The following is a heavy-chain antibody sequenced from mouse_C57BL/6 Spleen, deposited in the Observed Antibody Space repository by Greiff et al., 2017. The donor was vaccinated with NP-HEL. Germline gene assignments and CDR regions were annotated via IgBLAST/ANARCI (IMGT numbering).Heavy chain of an antibody. CDR2: IYPGSGST. J-gene: IGHJ1*03. CDR3: ARYYGSSYARCFDV. Sequence: VQLQQSGAELVKPGASVKMSCKASGYTFTSYWITWVKQRPGQGLEWIGDIYPGSGSTNYNEKFKSKATLTVDTSSSTAYMHLSSLTSEDSAVYYCARYYGSSYARCFDVWGTGTTVTVSS. CDR1: GYTFTSYW. D-gene: IGHD1-1*01. V-gene: IGHV1-55*01.